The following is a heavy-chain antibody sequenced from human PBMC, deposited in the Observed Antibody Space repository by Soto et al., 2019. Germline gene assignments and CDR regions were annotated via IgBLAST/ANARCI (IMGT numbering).Heavy chain of an antibody. D-gene: IGHD5-18*01. CDR1: GYTFTSFA. V-gene: IGHV1-3*04. Sequence: GASVKVSCKASGYTFTSFAIHWVRQAPGQRLEWMGWINTGNLNTKYSQKFQGRVTITGDTSASTAYMELSSLRSEDTAVYFCARDIRLGYSYGYQQWGQGTLVTVSS. CDR3: ARDIRLGYSYGYQQ. J-gene: IGHJ1*01. CDR2: INTGNLNT.